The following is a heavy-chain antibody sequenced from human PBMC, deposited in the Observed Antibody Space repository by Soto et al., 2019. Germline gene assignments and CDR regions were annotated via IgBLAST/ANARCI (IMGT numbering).Heavy chain of an antibody. CDR3: ARGYGSGSYYNLYYYYGMDV. Sequence: SETLSLTCAVYGGSFSGYYWSWIRQPPGKGLEWIGEINHSGSTNYNPSLKSRVTISVDTSKNQFSLKLSSVTVADTAVYYCARGYGSGSYYNLYYYYGMDVWGQGTTVTVSS. D-gene: IGHD3-10*01. CDR1: GGSFSGYY. CDR2: INHSGST. J-gene: IGHJ6*02. V-gene: IGHV4-34*01.